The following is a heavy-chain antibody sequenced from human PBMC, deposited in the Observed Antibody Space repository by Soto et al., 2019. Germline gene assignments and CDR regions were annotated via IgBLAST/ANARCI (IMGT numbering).Heavy chain of an antibody. CDR3: ARGSDCSGGSCYSDWFDP. J-gene: IGHJ5*02. V-gene: IGHV4-34*01. D-gene: IGHD2-15*01. Sequence: ETLSLTCAVYGGSFSGYYWSWIRQPPGRGLEWIGEINHSGSTNYNPSLKSRVTISVDTSKNQFSLKLSSVTAADTAVYYCARGSDCSGGSCYSDWFDPWGQGTLVTVSS. CDR1: GGSFSGYY. CDR2: INHSGST.